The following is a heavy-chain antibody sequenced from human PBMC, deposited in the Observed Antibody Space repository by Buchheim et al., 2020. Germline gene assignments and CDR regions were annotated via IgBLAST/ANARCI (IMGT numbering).Heavy chain of an antibody. CDR1: DGSISSSDYY. CDR2: IYNSGRT. D-gene: IGHD2-8*02. V-gene: IGHV4-39*07. CDR3: ARDFFYHSTDDF. J-gene: IGHJ4*02. Sequence: QLLLQESGPGLVKPSETLSLTCSVSDGSISSSDYYWGWIRQPPGKGLEWIGSIYNSGRTHYHPSLESRVTISVDTSKNQVSLKLTYVTAADTAVYYGARDFFYHSTDDFWGQG.